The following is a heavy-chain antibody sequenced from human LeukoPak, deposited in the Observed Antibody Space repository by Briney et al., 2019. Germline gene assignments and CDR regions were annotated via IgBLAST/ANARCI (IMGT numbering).Heavy chain of an antibody. CDR2: ISSNGGST. V-gene: IGHV3-64D*06. CDR3: VKDSEMATINAFDI. J-gene: IGHJ3*02. D-gene: IGHD5-24*01. CDR1: GFTFSDYA. Sequence: GGSLRLSCSASGFTFSDYAMHWVRQAPGKGLEYVSEISSNGGSTYYADSVKGRFTISRDNSKNTLYLQMSSLRAEDAAVYYCVKDSEMATINAFDIWGQGTMVTVSS.